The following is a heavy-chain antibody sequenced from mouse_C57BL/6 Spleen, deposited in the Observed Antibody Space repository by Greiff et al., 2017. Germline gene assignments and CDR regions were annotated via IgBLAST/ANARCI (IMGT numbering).Heavy chain of an antibody. V-gene: IGHV5-16*01. CDR3: ARGPHYYGSSSYYYAMDY. D-gene: IGHD1-1*01. Sequence: EVKLVESEGGLVQPGSSMKLSCTASGFTFSDYYMAWVRQVPEKGLEWVANINYDGSSTYYLDSLKSRFIISRDNAKNILYLQMSSLKSEDTATYYCARGPHYYGSSSYYYAMDYWGQGTSVTVSS. CDR1: GFTFSDYY. J-gene: IGHJ4*01. CDR2: INYDGSST.